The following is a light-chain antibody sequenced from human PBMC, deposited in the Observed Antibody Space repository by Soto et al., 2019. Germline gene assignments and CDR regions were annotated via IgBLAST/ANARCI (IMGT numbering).Light chain of an antibody. V-gene: IGLV7-43*01. CDR2: SIS. CDR1: TGAVTSCYY. J-gene: IGLJ2*01. Sequence: QTVVTQEPSLTVSQGGTVTLTCASSTGAVTSCYYPNWFQQKPGQAPRALIYSISNKHSWTPARFSGSLLGGKAALTLSGVQPEDEAEYYCLLYYGGALVFGGGTKVTVL. CDR3: LLYYGGALV.